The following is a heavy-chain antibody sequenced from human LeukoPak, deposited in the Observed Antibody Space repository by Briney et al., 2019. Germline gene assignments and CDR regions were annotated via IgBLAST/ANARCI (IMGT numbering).Heavy chain of an antibody. J-gene: IGHJ6*02. D-gene: IGHD6-19*01. CDR2: ISGSGGST. Sequence: PGGSLRLSCAASAFTFSSYAMSWVRQAPGKGQEWVSAISGSGGSTYYADSVKGRFTISRDNSKNTLYLQMNSLRAEDTAVYYCAKGAVAGNYYGMDVWGQGTTVTVSS. CDR3: AKGAVAGNYYGMDV. V-gene: IGHV3-23*01. CDR1: AFTFSSYA.